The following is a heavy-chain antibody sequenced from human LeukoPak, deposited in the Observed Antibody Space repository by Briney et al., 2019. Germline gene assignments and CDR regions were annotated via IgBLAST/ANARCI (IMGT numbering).Heavy chain of an antibody. CDR3: ARGDVVVPAAFTY. D-gene: IGHD2-2*01. CDR1: GFTFSSYS. J-gene: IGHJ4*02. V-gene: IGHV3-21*01. Sequence: GGSLRLSCAASGFTFSSYSMNWVRQAPGKGLEWVSSISSSSSYIYYADSVKGRFTISRDNAKNSLYLQMNSLRAEDTAVYYCARGDVVVPAAFTYWGQGTLVTVSS. CDR2: ISSSSSYI.